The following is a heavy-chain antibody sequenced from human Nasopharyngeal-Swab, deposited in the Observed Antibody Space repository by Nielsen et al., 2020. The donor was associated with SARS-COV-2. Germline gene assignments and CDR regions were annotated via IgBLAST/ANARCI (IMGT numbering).Heavy chain of an antibody. Sequence: GESLKISCAASGFTFSSYWMSWVRQAPGKGLEWVANIKQDGSEKYYVDSVKGRFTISRDNAKNSLYLQMNSLRAEDTAVYYCARSRGARLRYFDWLGRDALDIWGQGTMVTVSS. V-gene: IGHV3-7*03. CDR1: GFTFSSYW. J-gene: IGHJ3*02. D-gene: IGHD3-9*01. CDR2: IKQDGSEK. CDR3: ARSRGARLRYFDWLGRDALDI.